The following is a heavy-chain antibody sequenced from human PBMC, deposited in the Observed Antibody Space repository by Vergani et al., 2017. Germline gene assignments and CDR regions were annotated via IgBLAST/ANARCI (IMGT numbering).Heavy chain of an antibody. CDR3: ARVSAYCGGDCSRDC. D-gene: IGHD2-21*02. CDR2: ISSSSSYI. CDR1: GFTFSSYS. V-gene: IGHV3-21*01. Sequence: EVQLVESGGGLVKPGGSLRLSCVASGFTFSSYSMNWVRQAPGKGLEWVSSISSSSSYIYYADSVKGRFTISRDNAKNSLYLQMNSLRAEDTAVYYCARVSAYCGGDCSRDCWGQGTLVTVSS. J-gene: IGHJ4*02.